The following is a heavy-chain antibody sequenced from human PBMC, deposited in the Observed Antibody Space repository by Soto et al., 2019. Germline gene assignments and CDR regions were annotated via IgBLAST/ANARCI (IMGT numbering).Heavy chain of an antibody. D-gene: IGHD6-19*01. CDR2: IDSGGDVI. V-gene: IGHV3-48*01. CDR1: GFTFSSYS. Sequence: EVQLVESGGDLVQPGGSLRLSCAASGFTFSSYSMIWVRQPPGRGLECSSYIDSGGDVIFQTDSVRGRFTISRDNAKNSLYLQMNSLRGEATAVYYCARRTSGWYSDYWGLGTLVTVSS. J-gene: IGHJ4*02. CDR3: ARRTSGWYSDY.